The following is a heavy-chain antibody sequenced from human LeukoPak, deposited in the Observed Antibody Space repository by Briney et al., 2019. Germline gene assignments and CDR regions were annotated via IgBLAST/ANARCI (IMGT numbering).Heavy chain of an antibody. CDR2: IYTSGST. CDR3: ARGIAAAGTRQYDAFDI. Sequence: SETLSLTCTVSGGSISSGSYYWSWTRQPAGKGLEWIGRIYTSGSTNYNPSLKSRVTISVDTSKNQFSLKLSSVTAADTAVYYCARGIAAAGTRQYDAFDIWGQGTMVTVSS. V-gene: IGHV4-61*02. D-gene: IGHD6-13*01. J-gene: IGHJ3*02. CDR1: GGSISSGSYY.